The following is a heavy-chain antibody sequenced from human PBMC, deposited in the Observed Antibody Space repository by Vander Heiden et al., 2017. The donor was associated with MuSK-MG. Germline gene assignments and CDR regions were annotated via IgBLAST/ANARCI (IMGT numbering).Heavy chain of an antibody. CDR2: IDPGDSET. Sequence: EVQLVQSGAEVKKPGESLKISCQGSGYSFASYWIGWVRQMPGKGREWMGSIDPGDSETRYSPSFEGQVTIAADKSISNAYLQWSSLKPSDTAMYDGARHQSANSGWYSEIDYWGQGNRGTV. J-gene: IGHJ4*02. D-gene: IGHD6-19*01. CDR3: ARHQSANSGWYSEIDY. CDR1: GYSFASYW. V-gene: IGHV5-51*01.